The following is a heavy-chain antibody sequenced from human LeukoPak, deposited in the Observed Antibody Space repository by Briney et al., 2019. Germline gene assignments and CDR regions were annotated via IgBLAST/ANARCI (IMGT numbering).Heavy chain of an antibody. Sequence: SESLSLSCNASGYSFSSTGYYWGWIRQRPGHELKWIVSVHYSKSTYYKPSLKSRVTVSADTTRNQFFLKLSSGTAADAAVYCCARARFDFLSGTAGADYMDVWGKGTTVSVSS. V-gene: IGHV4-39*07. J-gene: IGHJ6*03. CDR2: VHYSKST. CDR1: GYSFSSTGYY. CDR3: ARARFDFLSGTAGADYMDV. D-gene: IGHD3-3*01.